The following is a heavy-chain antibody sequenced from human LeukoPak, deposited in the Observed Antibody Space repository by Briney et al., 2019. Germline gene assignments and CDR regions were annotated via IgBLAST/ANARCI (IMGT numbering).Heavy chain of an antibody. CDR2: ISAYNGNT. CDR1: GYTFTSYG. D-gene: IGHD6-6*01. Sequence: ASVKVSCKASGYTFTSYGISWVRQAPGQGLEWMGGISAYNGNTNYAQKLQGRVTMTTDTSTSTAYMELRSLRSDDTAVYYCARGIEYSSSGPFDYWGQGTLVTVSS. J-gene: IGHJ4*02. CDR3: ARGIEYSSSGPFDY. V-gene: IGHV1-18*01.